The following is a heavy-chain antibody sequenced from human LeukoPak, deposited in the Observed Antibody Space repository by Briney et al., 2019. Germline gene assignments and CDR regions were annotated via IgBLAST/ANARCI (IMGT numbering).Heavy chain of an antibody. V-gene: IGHV3-21*01. CDR1: GFTFSSYS. Sequence: PGGSLRLSCAASGFTFSSYSMNWVRQAPGKGLEWVSSISSSSGYIYYADSVKGRFTISRDNAKNSLYLQMNSLRAEDTAVYYCARDLIREMATPFDAFDIWGQGTMVTVSS. CDR2: ISSSSGYI. D-gene: IGHD5-24*01. CDR3: ARDLIREMATPFDAFDI. J-gene: IGHJ3*02.